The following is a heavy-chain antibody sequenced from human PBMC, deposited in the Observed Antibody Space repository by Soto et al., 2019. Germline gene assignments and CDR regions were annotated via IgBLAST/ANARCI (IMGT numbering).Heavy chain of an antibody. CDR3: AKDQEYCSSTSCYADNFDY. CDR1: GFTFSSYA. J-gene: IGHJ4*02. D-gene: IGHD2-2*01. CDR2: ISGSGGST. V-gene: IGHV3-23*01. Sequence: GSLRLSCAASGFTFSSYAMSWVRQAPGKGLEWVSAISGSGGSTYYADSVKGRFTISRDNSKNTLYLQMNSLRAEDTAVYYCAKDQEYCSSTSCYADNFDYWGQGTLVTVSS.